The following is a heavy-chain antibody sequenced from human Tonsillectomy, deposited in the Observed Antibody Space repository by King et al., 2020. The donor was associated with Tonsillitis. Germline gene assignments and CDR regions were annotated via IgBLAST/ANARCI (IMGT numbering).Heavy chain of an antibody. V-gene: IGHV4-61*02. Sequence: PLQESGPGLVKPSQTLSLTCTVSGGSIYSDSYYWNWIRQPAGKGLEWIGRVSTSGSTSSNPSLKSRVTISLDTSKNQFSLKLSSVTAADTAVYYCAREDFGDYPYWGQGTLVTVSS. J-gene: IGHJ4*02. CDR3: AREDFGDYPY. D-gene: IGHD4-17*01. CDR2: VSTSGST. CDR1: GGSIYSDSYY.